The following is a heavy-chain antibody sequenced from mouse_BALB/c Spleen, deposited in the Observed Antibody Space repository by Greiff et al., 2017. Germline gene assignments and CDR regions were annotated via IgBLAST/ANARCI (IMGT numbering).Heavy chain of an antibody. CDR2: ISSGGSYT. Sequence: EVKVVESGGDLVKPGGSLKLSCAASGFTFSSYGMSWVRQTPDKRLEWVATISSGGSYTYYPDSVKGRFTISRDNAKNTLYLQMSSLKSEDTAMYYCARQWDYDGFDYWGQGTTLTVSS. V-gene: IGHV5-6*01. CDR3: ARQWDYDGFDY. CDR1: GFTFSSYG. D-gene: IGHD2-4*01. J-gene: IGHJ2*01.